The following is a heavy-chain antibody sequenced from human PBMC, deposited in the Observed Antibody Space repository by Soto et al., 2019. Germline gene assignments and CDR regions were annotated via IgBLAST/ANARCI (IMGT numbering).Heavy chain of an antibody. V-gene: IGHV1-69*13. CDR2: IIPIFGTA. D-gene: IGHD3-9*01. Sequence: SVKVSCKASGGTFSSYAISWVRQAPGQGLEWMGGIIPIFGTANYAQKFQGRVTITADESTSTAYMELSSLRSEDTAVYYCARAIPPLRYFDWLLSRESWFDPWGQGTLVTGSS. CDR1: GGTFSSYA. CDR3: ARAIPPLRYFDWLLSRESWFDP. J-gene: IGHJ5*02.